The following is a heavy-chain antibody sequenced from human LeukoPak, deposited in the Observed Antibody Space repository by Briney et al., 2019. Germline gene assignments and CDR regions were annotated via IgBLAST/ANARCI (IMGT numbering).Heavy chain of an antibody. CDR2: ITASGTAM. CDR3: ASSGSYRFDY. Sequence: GGSLRLSCAVSGFTFSSYSMNWVRQAPGKGLEWVSHITASGTAMFYADSVKGRFTISRDNAKNSLYLQMNSLRDEDTAVYYCASSGSYRFDYWGQGTLVTVSS. J-gene: IGHJ4*02. V-gene: IGHV3-48*02. D-gene: IGHD1-26*01. CDR1: GFTFSSYS.